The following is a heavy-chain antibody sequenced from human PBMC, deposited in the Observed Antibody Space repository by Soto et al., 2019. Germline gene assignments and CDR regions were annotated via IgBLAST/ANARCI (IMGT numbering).Heavy chain of an antibody. J-gene: IGHJ3*02. CDR2: IFYSGST. CDR3: ARKYYYDSSGYYPPDAFNI. CDR1: GGSISSGGYY. V-gene: IGHV4-31*03. D-gene: IGHD3-22*01. Sequence: SETLSLTCTVSGGSISSGGYYWSWIRQHPGKGLEWIGFIFYSGSTSYNPSLKSRVTISVDTSKDQFSLRLSSVTAADTAVYYCARKYYYDSSGYYPPDAFNIWGQGTMVTVSS.